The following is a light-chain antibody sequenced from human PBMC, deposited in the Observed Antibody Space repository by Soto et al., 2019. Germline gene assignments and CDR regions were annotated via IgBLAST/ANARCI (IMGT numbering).Light chain of an antibody. Sequence: DIQMTQSPSTLSASVGDRVTITCRASQTIDSWLAWYQQRPGKPPNLLIYKASSLESGVPSRFSGSGSGTEFTLTISSLQHDDFATYYCQQYVNYPWTFGPGTKVDIK. V-gene: IGKV1-5*03. CDR3: QQYVNYPWT. CDR2: KAS. J-gene: IGKJ1*01. CDR1: QTIDSW.